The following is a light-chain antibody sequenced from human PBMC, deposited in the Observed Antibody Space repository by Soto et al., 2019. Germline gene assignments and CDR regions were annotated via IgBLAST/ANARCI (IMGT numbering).Light chain of an antibody. CDR2: EIN. V-gene: IGLV2-8*01. J-gene: IGLJ1*01. CDR3: SSFAGSNNFPYG. CDR1: SSDVGAYDY. Sequence: QSALTEPPSACGSLGQSVTISCTGTSSDVGAYDYVSWYQQHPGKAPKLMIYEINKRPSGVPDRFSGSKSGNTASLTVSGLQAEDEADYYCSSFAGSNNFPYGFGTGTKVTVL.